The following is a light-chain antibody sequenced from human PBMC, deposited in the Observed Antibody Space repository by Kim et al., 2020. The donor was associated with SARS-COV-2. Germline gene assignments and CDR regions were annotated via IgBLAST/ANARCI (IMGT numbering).Light chain of an antibody. CDR2: DAS. CDR3: QQRSNWPPALT. J-gene: IGKJ4*01. V-gene: IGKV3-11*01. Sequence: ENVLTQSPAPLSLSPGERATLSCRASQSVSSNLAWYQQKAGQAPRLLISDASNRATGIPARFTGSGSGTAFTLTISSLEPEDFAVYYCQQRSNWPPALTFGGGTKVDIK. CDR1: QSVSSN.